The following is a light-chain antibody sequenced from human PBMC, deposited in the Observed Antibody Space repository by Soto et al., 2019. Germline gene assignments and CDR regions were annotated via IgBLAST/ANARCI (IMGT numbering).Light chain of an antibody. V-gene: IGLV1-44*01. CDR3: AAWDGSLIGWV. CDR1: SFNIGSNT. CDR2: SNN. Sequence: QSVLTQPPSASGTPGQRVTISCSGSSFNIGSNTANWYQQLPGTAPKLLIYSNNRRPSGVPDRFSGSKSGTSASLAISGLQSEDEADYYCAAWDGSLIGWVFGGGTKLTVL. J-gene: IGLJ3*02.